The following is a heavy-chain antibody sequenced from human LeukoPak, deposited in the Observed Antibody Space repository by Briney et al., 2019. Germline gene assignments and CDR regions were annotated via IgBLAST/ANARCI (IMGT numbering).Heavy chain of an antibody. Sequence: ASVTVSCTASGYTFTSYGISWVRQAPGQGLEWMGWISAYNGNTNYAQKLQGGVTMTTDTSTSTAYMELRSLRSDDTAVYYCARDLRGLIAVADAFDIWGQGTMVTVSS. J-gene: IGHJ3*02. D-gene: IGHD6-19*01. CDR3: ARDLRGLIAVADAFDI. CDR2: ISAYNGNT. V-gene: IGHV1-18*01. CDR1: GYTFTSYG.